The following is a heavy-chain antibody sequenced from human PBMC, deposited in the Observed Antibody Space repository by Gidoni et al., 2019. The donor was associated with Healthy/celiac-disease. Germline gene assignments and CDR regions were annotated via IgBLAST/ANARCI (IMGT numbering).Heavy chain of an antibody. D-gene: IGHD6-19*01. CDR1: GGSFSGYY. J-gene: IGHJ3*02. V-gene: IGHV4-34*01. CDR3: AREVGRQWLVSSAFDI. Sequence: QVQLQQWGAGLLKPSETLSLNCAVYGGSFSGYYWSWIRQPPGKGLEWIGEINHSGSTNYNPSLKSRVTISVDTSKNQFSLKLSSVTAADTAVYYCAREVGRQWLVSSAFDIWGQGTMVTVSS. CDR2: INHSGST.